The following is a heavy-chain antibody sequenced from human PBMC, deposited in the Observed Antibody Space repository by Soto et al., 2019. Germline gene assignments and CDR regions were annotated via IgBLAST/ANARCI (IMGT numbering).Heavy chain of an antibody. CDR1: GGTFSSYT. J-gene: IGHJ4*02. Sequence: SVKVSCKASGGTFSSYTISWVRQAPGQGLEWMGRIIPILGIANYAQKFQGRVTITADKSTSTAYMELSSLRSDDTAVYYCATVSHSERPHGATSPFYFDYWGQGTLVTVSS. CDR2: IIPILGIA. V-gene: IGHV1-69*02. CDR3: ATVSHSERPHGATSPFYFDY. D-gene: IGHD1-26*01.